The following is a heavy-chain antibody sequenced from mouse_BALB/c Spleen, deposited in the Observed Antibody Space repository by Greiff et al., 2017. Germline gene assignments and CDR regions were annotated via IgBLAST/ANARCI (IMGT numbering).Heavy chain of an antibody. CDR3: AREGYDGYFYAMDY. J-gene: IGHJ4*01. V-gene: IGHV14-3*02. CDR2: IDPANGNT. D-gene: IGHD2-3*01. CDR1: GFNIKDTY. Sequence: VQLQQSGAELVKPGASVKLSCTASGFNIKDTYMHWVKQRPEQGLEWIGRIDPANGNTKYDPKFQGKATITADTSSNTAYLQLSSLTSEDTAVYYCAREGYDGYFYAMDYWGQGTSVTVSS.